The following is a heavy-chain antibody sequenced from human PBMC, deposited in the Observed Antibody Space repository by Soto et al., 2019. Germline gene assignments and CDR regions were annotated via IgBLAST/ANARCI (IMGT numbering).Heavy chain of an antibody. CDR3: AKGLRFMEH. Sequence: QTGGSLRLSCVASGFTFSSYALHWVRQAPGKGLEWVALISNDGMNTFYADSVKGRMTVSRDKAEKTMYLQMNSLTAEDTAVYYCAKGLRFMEHWGQGTVVTVS. D-gene: IGHD1-1*01. CDR1: GFTFSSYA. V-gene: IGHV3-30-3*02. CDR2: ISNDGMNT. J-gene: IGHJ1*01.